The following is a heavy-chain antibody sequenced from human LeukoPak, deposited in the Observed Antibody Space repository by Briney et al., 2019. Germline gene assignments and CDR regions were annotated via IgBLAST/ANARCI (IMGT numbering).Heavy chain of an antibody. J-gene: IGHJ4*02. CDR2: IYYSGST. CDR1: GGSISSSSYY. Sequence: PSETLSLTCTVSGGSISSSSYYWGWIRQPPGKGLEWIGSIYYSGSTYYNPSLKSRVTISVDTSKNQFSLKLSPVTAADTAVYYCARALRYNWNDGGYFDYWGQGTLVTVSS. CDR3: ARALRYNWNDGGYFDY. D-gene: IGHD1-1*01. V-gene: IGHV4-39*07.